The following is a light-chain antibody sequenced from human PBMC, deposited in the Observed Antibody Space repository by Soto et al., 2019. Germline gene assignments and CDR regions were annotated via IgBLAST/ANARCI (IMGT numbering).Light chain of an antibody. CDR1: QSVGRNY. V-gene: IGKV3-20*01. J-gene: IGKJ1*01. Sequence: EMVLTQFPGTLSLSPGERATHSCRASQSVGRNYVAWYQQKPGQAPRVIIYAASNRASGIPDRFSGSGSGSDFTLTISRLEPEDFAVYYCQQYGTSPWAFGQGTKVEIK. CDR2: AAS. CDR3: QQYGTSPWA.